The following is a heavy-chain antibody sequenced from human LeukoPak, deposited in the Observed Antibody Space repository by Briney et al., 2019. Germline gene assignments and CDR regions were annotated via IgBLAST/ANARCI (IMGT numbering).Heavy chain of an antibody. CDR1: GGTFSSYA. J-gene: IGHJ3*02. D-gene: IGHD3-22*01. V-gene: IGHV1-69*13. CDR3: ARSSYNYYDSSGYYSAFDI. Sequence: ASVKVSCKASGGTFSSYAISWVRQASGQGLEWMGGIIPIFGTANYAQKFQGRVTITADESTSTAYMELSSLRSEDTAVYYCARSSYNYYDSSGYYSAFDIWGQGTMVTVSS. CDR2: IIPIFGTA.